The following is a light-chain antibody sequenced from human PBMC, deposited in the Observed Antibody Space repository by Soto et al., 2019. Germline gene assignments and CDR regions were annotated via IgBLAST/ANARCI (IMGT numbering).Light chain of an antibody. V-gene: IGLV2-14*01. CDR2: AVT. Sequence: QSALTQPASVSGSPGQSITISCTGASSDVGFYNFVSWYQQTPGKPPKLIIFAVTHRPSGVSDRFSGSKSGNTASLTISGLQAEDEADYYCSSYRSSSTPVVFGGGTKVTVL. J-gene: IGLJ2*01. CDR1: SSDVGFYNF. CDR3: SSYRSSSTPVV.